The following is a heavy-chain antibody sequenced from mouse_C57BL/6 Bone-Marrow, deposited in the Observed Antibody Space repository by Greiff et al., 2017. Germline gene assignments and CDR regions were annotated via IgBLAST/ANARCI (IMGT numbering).Heavy chain of an antibody. J-gene: IGHJ2*01. CDR3: ARPWADY. CDR1: GYTFTSYW. Sequence: QVHVKQSGAELVKPGASVKLSCKASGYTFTSYWMHWVKQRPGQGLEWIGMIHPNSGSTNYNEKFKSKATLTVDKSSSTAYMQLSSLTSEDSAVYYCARPWADYWGQGTTLTVAS. D-gene: IGHD4-1*01. V-gene: IGHV1-64*01. CDR2: IHPNSGST.